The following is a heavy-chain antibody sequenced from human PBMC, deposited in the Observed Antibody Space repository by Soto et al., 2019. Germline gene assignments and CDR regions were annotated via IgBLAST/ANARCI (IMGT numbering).Heavy chain of an antibody. J-gene: IGHJ4*02. CDR2: MNPNSGNT. V-gene: IGHV1-8*01. Sequence: QVQLVQSGAEVKKPGSSVKVSCKASGYTFTSYDINWVRQATGQGLEWMGWMNPNSGNTGYAQKFQGRVTMTRNTSISTAYMELSSLRSEDTAVYYCAREVGDSSGYYSVYYFDYWGQGTLVTVSS. CDR3: AREVGDSSGYYSVYYFDY. CDR1: GYTFTSYD. D-gene: IGHD3-22*01.